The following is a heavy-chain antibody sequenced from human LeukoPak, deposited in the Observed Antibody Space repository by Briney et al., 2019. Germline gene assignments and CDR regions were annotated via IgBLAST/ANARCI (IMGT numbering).Heavy chain of an antibody. CDR3: ARIVVVTAHNDAFDI. D-gene: IGHD2-21*02. CDR1: GFTFDDYG. Sequence: GSLRLSCAASGFTFDDYGMSWVRQAPGKGLEWVSGINWNGGSTGYADSVKGRFTISRDNAKNSLYLQMNSLRAEDTALYHCARIVVVTAHNDAFDIWGQGTMVTVSS. V-gene: IGHV3-20*01. CDR2: INWNGGST. J-gene: IGHJ3*02.